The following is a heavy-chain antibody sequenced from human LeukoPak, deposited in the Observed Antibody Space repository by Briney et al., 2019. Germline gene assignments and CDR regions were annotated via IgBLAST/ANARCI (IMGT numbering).Heavy chain of an antibody. D-gene: IGHD1-26*01. V-gene: IGHV4-59*01. CDR1: GGSMSSYY. CDR3: ARRPWGGMDV. J-gene: IGHJ6*02. CDR2: INSGTT. Sequence: PSETLSLTCTVSGGSMSSYYWNWIRQPPGKGLEWIGDINSGTTNYNPSLKSLVTISVDTSKNQFSLKLSSVTAVDTAVYYCARRPWGGMDVWGQGTTVTVSS.